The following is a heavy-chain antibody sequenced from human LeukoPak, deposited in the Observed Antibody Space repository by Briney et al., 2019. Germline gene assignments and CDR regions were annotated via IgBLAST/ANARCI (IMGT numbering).Heavy chain of an antibody. CDR2: INSDGSTT. CDR3: ARGSAVTGVH. V-gene: IGHV3-74*01. CDR1: GFTFSSYW. J-gene: IGHJ4*02. Sequence: TGGSLRLSCADSGFTFSSYWMHWVRQAQGKGLVWISRINSDGSTTNYADSVKGRFTISRDNAKNTLYLQMNSLRAEDTAMYYCARGSAVTGVHWGQGTLVTVSS. D-gene: IGHD1-14*01.